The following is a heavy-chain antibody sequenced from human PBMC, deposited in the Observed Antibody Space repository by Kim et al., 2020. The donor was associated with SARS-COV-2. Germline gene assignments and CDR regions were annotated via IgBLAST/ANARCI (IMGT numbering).Heavy chain of an antibody. CDR3: AKGTEFSSASGFDY. V-gene: IGHV3-23*01. D-gene: IGHD6-6*01. J-gene: IGHJ4*02. Sequence: ANSVKGRLTISRDNSKNTLCLPMNSLRADDTALYYCAKGTEFSSASGFDYWGPGTLVTVSS.